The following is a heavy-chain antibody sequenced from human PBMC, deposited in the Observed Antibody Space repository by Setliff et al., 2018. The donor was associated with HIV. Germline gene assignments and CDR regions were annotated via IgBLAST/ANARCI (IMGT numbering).Heavy chain of an antibody. Sequence: PSETLSLTCTVSGYSVNSDYLWCWIRQPPGKGLEWIGSVYHSGSTYYNPSLKGRVTISVDTSTNQFSLKLSSVTAADTAVYYCARGRRSSGWYVYHWGQGTLVTVSS. D-gene: IGHD6-19*01. J-gene: IGHJ4*02. CDR2: VYHSGST. CDR3: ARGRRSSGWYVYH. V-gene: IGHV4-38-2*02. CDR1: GYSVNSDYL.